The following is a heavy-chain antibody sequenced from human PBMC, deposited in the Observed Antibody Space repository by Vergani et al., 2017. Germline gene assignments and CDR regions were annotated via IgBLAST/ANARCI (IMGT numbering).Heavy chain of an antibody. Sequence: EVQLLESGGGLVQPGGSRRLSCAGAGFTFDTYTMAYVRQAPGKGLEWVATISSGGGDIFYADSVKGRFTLSRDNSKNTLFLQMNSLKDEDTAVYYCTTAGGLYYLHGEYFQYWGRGTLVSVSS. CDR2: ISSGGGDI. D-gene: IGHD3-10*01. J-gene: IGHJ1*01. CDR1: GFTFDTYT. V-gene: IGHV3-23*01. CDR3: TTAGGLYYLHGEYFQY.